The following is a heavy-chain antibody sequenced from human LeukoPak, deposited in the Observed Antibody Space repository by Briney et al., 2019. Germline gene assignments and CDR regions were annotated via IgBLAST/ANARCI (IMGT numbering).Heavy chain of an antibody. CDR3: ARVESIAAADNFDC. V-gene: IGHV3-48*04. CDR1: GFTFSSYS. D-gene: IGHD6-13*01. J-gene: IGHJ4*02. Sequence: PGGSLRLSCAASGFTFSSYSMNWVRQAPGKGLEWVSYISSSSSTIYYADSVKGRFTISRDNAKNSLYLQMNSLRAEDTAVYYCARVESIAAADNFDCWGQGTLVTVSS. CDR2: ISSSSSTI.